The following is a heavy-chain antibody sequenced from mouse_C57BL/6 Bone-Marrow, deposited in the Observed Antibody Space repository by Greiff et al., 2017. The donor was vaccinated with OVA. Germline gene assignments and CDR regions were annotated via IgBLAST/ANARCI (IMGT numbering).Heavy chain of an antibody. CDR1: GFTFSNYW. V-gene: IGHV6-3*01. CDR2: IRLKSDNYAT. J-gene: IGHJ1*03. D-gene: IGHD1-1*01. CDR3: TQSPLIYYYGSSWYFDV. Sequence: EVKLVESGGGLVQPGGSMKLSCVASGFTFSNYWMNWVGQSPEKGLEWVAQIRLKSDNYATHYAESVKGRFTISRDDSKSSVYLQMNNLRAEDTGIYYCTQSPLIYYYGSSWYFDVWGTGTTVTVSS.